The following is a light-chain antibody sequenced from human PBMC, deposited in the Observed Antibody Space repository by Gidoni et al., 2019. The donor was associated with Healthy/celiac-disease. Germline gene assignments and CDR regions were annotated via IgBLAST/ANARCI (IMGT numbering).Light chain of an antibody. CDR3: AAWDDSLNGPGV. V-gene: IGLV1-44*01. CDR1: SSNIGSNT. CDR2: SNT. J-gene: IGLJ3*02. Sequence: QSVLTQPPSASGTPGQRVTISCSGSSSNIGSNTVNWYQQLPGTAPKLLIYSNTRRPSGVPDRFSGSKSGTSASLAISGLQSEDEADYYCAAWDDSLNGPGVFGGGTKLTVL.